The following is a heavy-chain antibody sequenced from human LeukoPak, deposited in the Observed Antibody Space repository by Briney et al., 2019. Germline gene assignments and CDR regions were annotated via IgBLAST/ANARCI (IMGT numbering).Heavy chain of an antibody. CDR3: AKDYCSSTSCYPSRYYYYGMDV. V-gene: IGHV3-9*01. Sequence: GGSLRLSCAASGFTFDDYAMHWVRQAPGKGLEWVSGISWNSGSIGYADSVKGRFTISRDNAKDSLYLQMNSLRAEDTALYYCAKDYCSSTSCYPSRYYYYGMDVWGQGTTVTVSS. CDR2: ISWNSGSI. D-gene: IGHD2-2*01. J-gene: IGHJ6*02. CDR1: GFTFDDYA.